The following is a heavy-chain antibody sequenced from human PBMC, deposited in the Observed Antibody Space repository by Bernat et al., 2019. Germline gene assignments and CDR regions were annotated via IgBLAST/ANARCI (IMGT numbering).Heavy chain of an antibody. V-gene: IGHV3-30-3*01. Sequence: QVQLVESGGGVVQPGRSLRLSCAASGFTFSSYAMHWVRQAPGKGLEWVAVISYDGSNKYYADSVKGRFTISRDNSKNTLYLQMNSLRAEDTAVYYCAARTTGMTWTTDYWGQGTLVTVSS. CDR3: AARTTGMTWTTDY. CDR1: GFTFSSYA. CDR2: ISYDGSNK. J-gene: IGHJ4*02. D-gene: IGHD1-1*01.